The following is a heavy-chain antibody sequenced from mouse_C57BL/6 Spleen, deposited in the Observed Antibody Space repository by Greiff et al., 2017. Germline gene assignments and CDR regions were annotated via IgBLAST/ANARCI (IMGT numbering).Heavy chain of an antibody. CDR3: ASSITTRAMDY. V-gene: IGHV2-2*01. Sequence: VQLQQSGPGLVQPSQSLSITCTVSGFSLPSYGVHWVRQSPGKGLEWLGVIWSGGSTDYTAAFISRLSISKDNTKIQVFVKMNSLQAYDTAIYYCASSITTRAMDYWGQGTSVTVSS. CDR1: GFSLPSYG. D-gene: IGHD1-1*01. J-gene: IGHJ4*01. CDR2: IWSGGST.